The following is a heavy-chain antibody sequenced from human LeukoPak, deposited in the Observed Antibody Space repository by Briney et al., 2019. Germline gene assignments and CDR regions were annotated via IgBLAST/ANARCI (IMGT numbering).Heavy chain of an antibody. CDR3: GRDLAQLVSGINAFDI. V-gene: IGHV1-2*02. D-gene: IGHD6-13*01. CDR2: INPNSGGT. J-gene: IGHJ3*02. CDR1: GYTFTGYY. Sequence: ASVNVSCKASGYTFTGYYMHWVRQAPGQEVEWMGCINPNSGGTNYAQKFQGRVTMTRDTSISTAYMELSRLRSDDTAVYYCGRDLAQLVSGINAFDIWGQGTMVTVSS.